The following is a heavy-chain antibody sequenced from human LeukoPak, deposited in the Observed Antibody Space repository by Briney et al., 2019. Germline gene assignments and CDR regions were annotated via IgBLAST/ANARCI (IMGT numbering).Heavy chain of an antibody. Sequence: GGSLRLSCAASGFTFSSYSMNWVRQAPGKGLEWVSSISSSSSYIYYADSVKGRFTISRDNAKNSLYLQMNSLRAEDTAVYYCAKGLHSSSWNDAFDIWGQGTVVTVSS. CDR1: GFTFSSYS. CDR3: AKGLHSSSWNDAFDI. J-gene: IGHJ3*02. CDR2: ISSSSSYI. D-gene: IGHD6-13*01. V-gene: IGHV3-21*01.